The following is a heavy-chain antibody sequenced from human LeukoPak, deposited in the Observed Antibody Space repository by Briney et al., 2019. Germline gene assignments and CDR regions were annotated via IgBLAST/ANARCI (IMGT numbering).Heavy chain of an antibody. CDR2: ISYDGSNK. J-gene: IGHJ4*02. CDR1: GFTFSSYG. V-gene: IGHV3-30*03. CDR3: AREGSGWYYFDY. Sequence: GGSLRLSCAASGFTFSSYGMHWVRQAPGKGLEWVAVISYDGSNKYYADSVKGRFTISRDNAKNSLYLQMNSLRAEDTAVFYCAREGSGWYYFDYWGQGTLVTVSS. D-gene: IGHD6-19*01.